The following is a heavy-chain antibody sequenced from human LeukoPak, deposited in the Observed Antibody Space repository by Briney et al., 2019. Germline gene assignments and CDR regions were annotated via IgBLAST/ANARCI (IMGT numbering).Heavy chain of an antibody. J-gene: IGHJ4*02. Sequence: WGSLRLSCAASGFTFSSYAMSWVRQAPGKGLEWVSAISGSGGSTYYADSVKGRFTISRDNSKNTLYLQMNSLRAEDTAVYYCATPQIMITFGGVIAPFDYWGQGTLVTVSS. CDR2: ISGSGGST. D-gene: IGHD3-16*02. V-gene: IGHV3-23*01. CDR3: ATPQIMITFGGVIAPFDY. CDR1: GFTFSSYA.